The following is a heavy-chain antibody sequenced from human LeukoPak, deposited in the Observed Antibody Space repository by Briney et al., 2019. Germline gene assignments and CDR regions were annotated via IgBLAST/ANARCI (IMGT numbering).Heavy chain of an antibody. J-gene: IGHJ4*02. CDR1: GFTFSSYS. CDR2: ISSSSSYI. CDR3: ARNRGYSGYDADY. V-gene: IGHV3-21*01. D-gene: IGHD5-12*01. Sequence: GGSLRLSCAASGFTFSSYSMNWVRQAPGKGLEWVSSISSSSSYIYYADSVKGRFTISRDNAKNSLYLQMNSLRAEDTAVYYCARNRGYSGYDADYWGQGTLVTVSS.